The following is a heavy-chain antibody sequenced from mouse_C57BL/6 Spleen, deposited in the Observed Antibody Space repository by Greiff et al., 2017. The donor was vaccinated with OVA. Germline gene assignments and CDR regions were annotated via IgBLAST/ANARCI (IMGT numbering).Heavy chain of an antibody. CDR3: ARSGTETRVDG. CDR1: GYTFTSYW. CDR2: IDPSDSYT. Sequence: QVQLKQSGAELVKPGASVKLSCKASGYTFTSYWMQWVKQRPGQGLEWIGEIDPSDSYTNYNQKFKGKATLTVDTSSSTAYMQLSSLTSEDSAVYYCARSGTETRVDGWGQGTTLTVSS. D-gene: IGHD3-3*01. J-gene: IGHJ2*01. V-gene: IGHV1-50*01.